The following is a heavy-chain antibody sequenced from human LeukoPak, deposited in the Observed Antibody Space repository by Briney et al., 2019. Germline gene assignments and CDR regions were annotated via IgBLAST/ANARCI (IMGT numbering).Heavy chain of an antibody. CDR2: ISNDGSDK. J-gene: IGHJ2*01. V-gene: IGHV3-30*04. CDR1: GFTLSNYA. CDR3: ARRWYFDL. Sequence: GGSLRLSCAASGFTLSNYAMHWVRQAPGKGLEWVAVISNDGSDKYYADSVKGRFTISRDNSKSTLYLQMNSLRTEDTAVYYCARRWYFDLWGRGTLVTVSS.